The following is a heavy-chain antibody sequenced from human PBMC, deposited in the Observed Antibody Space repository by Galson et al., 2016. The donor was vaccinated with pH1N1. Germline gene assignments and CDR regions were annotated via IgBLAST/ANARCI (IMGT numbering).Heavy chain of an antibody. Sequence: SLRLSYAASDFTFSSYEMSWVRQAPGKGLEWVAYISSSGSAIYYADSVEGRFTISRENAGNSLFLQMSSLRAEDTAVYYCARDTSGHAPRPYGAFDIWGQGTMATVSS. D-gene: IGHD3-10*01. CDR1: DFTFSSYE. CDR2: ISSSGSAI. V-gene: IGHV3-48*03. J-gene: IGHJ3*02. CDR3: ARDTSGHAPRPYGAFDI.